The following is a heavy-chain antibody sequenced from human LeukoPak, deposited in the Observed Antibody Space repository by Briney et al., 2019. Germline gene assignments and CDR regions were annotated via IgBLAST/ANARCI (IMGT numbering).Heavy chain of an antibody. CDR2: ISGSGGTT. D-gene: IGHD2-21*01. Sequence: GGSLRLSCAASGFTFSSYAMSWVRQAPGKGLEWVSAISGSGGTTYYADSVKGRFSISRDNSKNTLYLQMDSLRGEDTAVYYCAKDFRIGYSAHFDYWGQGALVTVSS. V-gene: IGHV3-23*01. CDR3: AKDFRIGYSAHFDY. J-gene: IGHJ4*02. CDR1: GFTFSSYA.